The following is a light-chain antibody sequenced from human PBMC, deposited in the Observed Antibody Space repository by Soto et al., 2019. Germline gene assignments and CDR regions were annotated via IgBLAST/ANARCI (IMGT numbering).Light chain of an antibody. Sequence: DIQLTQSPSTLSASVGDRATITCRARQSISSWLAWYQQKPGKAPKLLVYKASSLESAVPSRFSGSGSGTDFTLTISTLQPDDFATYYFQQYEAYPLTFGGGTKVEI. CDR1: QSISSW. CDR2: KAS. CDR3: QQYEAYPLT. V-gene: IGKV1-5*03. J-gene: IGKJ4*01.